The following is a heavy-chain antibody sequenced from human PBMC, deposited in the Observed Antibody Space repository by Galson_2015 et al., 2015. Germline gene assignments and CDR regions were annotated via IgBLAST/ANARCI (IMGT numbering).Heavy chain of an antibody. CDR1: GFSFSSYW. CDR3: ARESEQQLVRYNRFDP. V-gene: IGHV3-7*01. CDR2: IKLDGSEK. Sequence: SLRLSCAASGFSFSSYWMTWVRQAPGKGLEWVANIKLDGSEKHYVDSVKGRFTVSRDYGKNTLYLQMNSLRDEDTAVYYCARESEQQLVRYNRFDPWGQGTLVTVSS. D-gene: IGHD6-13*01. J-gene: IGHJ5*02.